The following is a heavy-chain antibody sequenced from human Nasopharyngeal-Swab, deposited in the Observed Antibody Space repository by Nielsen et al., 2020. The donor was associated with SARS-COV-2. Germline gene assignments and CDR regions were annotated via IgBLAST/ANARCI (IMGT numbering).Heavy chain of an antibody. CDR3: ARDQGQWLETFDY. J-gene: IGHJ4*02. Sequence: GESLKISCAASGFTFSSYAMHWVRQAPGKGLEWVAVISYDGSNKYYADSVRGRFTISRDNAKNSLYLQMNSLRAEDTAVYYCARDQGQWLETFDYWGQGTLVTVSS. D-gene: IGHD6-19*01. CDR2: ISYDGSNK. CDR1: GFTFSSYA. V-gene: IGHV3-30*04.